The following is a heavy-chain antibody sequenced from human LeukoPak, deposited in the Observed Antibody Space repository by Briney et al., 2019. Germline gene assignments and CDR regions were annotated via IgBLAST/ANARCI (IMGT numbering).Heavy chain of an antibody. CDR3: ARGEGQLRFLEWLSTRPDYGMDV. D-gene: IGHD3-3*01. CDR2: ISAYNGNT. V-gene: IGHV1-18*01. Sequence: ASVKVSCKASGYTFTSYGISWVRQAPGQGLEWMGWISAYNGNTNYAQELQGRVTMTTDTSTSTAYMELRSLRSDDTAVYYCARGEGQLRFLEWLSTRPDYGMDVWGQGTTVTVSS. J-gene: IGHJ6*02. CDR1: GYTFTSYG.